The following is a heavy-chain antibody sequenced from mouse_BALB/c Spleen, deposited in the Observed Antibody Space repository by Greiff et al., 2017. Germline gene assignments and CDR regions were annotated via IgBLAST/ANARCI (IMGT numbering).Heavy chain of an antibody. CDR2: FSSGSSTI. Sequence: EVKLVESGGGLVQPGGSRKLSCAASGFTFSSFGMHWVRQAPEKGLEWVAYFSSGSSTIYYADTVKGRFTISRDNPKNTLFLQMTSLRSEDTAMYYCARSSYGYDVDYWGQGTTLTVSS. CDR3: ARSSYGYDVDY. J-gene: IGHJ2*01. V-gene: IGHV5-17*02. CDR1: GFTFSSFG. D-gene: IGHD2-2*01.